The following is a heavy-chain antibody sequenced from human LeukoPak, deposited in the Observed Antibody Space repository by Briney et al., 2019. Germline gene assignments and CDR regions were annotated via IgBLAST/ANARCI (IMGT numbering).Heavy chain of an antibody. Sequence: GGSLRLSCAASGFTFSSYSMNWVRQAPGKGLEWVSSISTSSSYINYADSVKGRFTISRDNAKKSLYLQMNSLRAEDTAVYYCARGAMLHRYSSSWTTHDAFDIWGQGTMVTVSS. D-gene: IGHD6-13*01. CDR2: ISTSSSYI. J-gene: IGHJ3*02. V-gene: IGHV3-21*01. CDR1: GFTFSSYS. CDR3: ARGAMLHRYSSSWTTHDAFDI.